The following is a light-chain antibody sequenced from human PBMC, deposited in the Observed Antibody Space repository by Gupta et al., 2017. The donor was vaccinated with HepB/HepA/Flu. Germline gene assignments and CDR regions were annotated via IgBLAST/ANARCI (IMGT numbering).Light chain of an antibody. Sequence: EIVLTQSPGTLSLSPGERAALSCRASQTITSTYLARYQQKPGQAPRLLIYGVSSRATGIPDRFSGSGSGTGFTLTISRLEPEDFAVYYCQQEHKSPWTFGQGTKVEIK. CDR3: QQEHKSPWT. CDR2: GVS. J-gene: IGKJ1*01. CDR1: QTITSTY. V-gene: IGKV3-20*01.